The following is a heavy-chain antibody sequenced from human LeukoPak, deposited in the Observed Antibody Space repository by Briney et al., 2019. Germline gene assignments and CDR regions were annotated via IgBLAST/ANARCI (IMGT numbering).Heavy chain of an antibody. CDR3: ARDLGASSGYYHHDAFDI. D-gene: IGHD3-22*01. V-gene: IGHV1-18*03. J-gene: IGHJ3*02. CDR2: ISAYNGNT. CDR1: GYTFTSYG. Sequence: ASVKVSCKASGYTFTSYGISWVRQAPGQGLEWMGWISAYNGNTNYAQKLQGRVTMTTDTSTSTAYMELRSLRSDDMAVYYCARDLGASSGYYHHDAFDIWGQGTMVTVSS.